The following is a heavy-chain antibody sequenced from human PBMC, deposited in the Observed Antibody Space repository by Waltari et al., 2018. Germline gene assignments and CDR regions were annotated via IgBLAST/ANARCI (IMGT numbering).Heavy chain of an antibody. D-gene: IGHD6-13*01. Sequence: QVQLVESGGGVVQPGGSLRLSCETSGFTFTSYGMHWVRQAPGKGLEWVSSIWDDGNEKRYADSVKGRFTTSRDNAKNTLFLQRNSLRVEDTAVYYCARAWGDACCWYRWDFWGQGTLVAVSS. J-gene: IGHJ4*02. CDR1: GFTFTSYG. CDR3: ARAWGDACCWYRWDF. CDR2: IWDDGNEK. V-gene: IGHV3-33*01.